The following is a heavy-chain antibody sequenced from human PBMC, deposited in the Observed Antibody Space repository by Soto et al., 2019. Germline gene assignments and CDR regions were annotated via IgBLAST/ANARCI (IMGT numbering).Heavy chain of an antibody. J-gene: IGHJ3*02. CDR1: GYSFTSYW. CDR2: IYPGDSDT. V-gene: IGHV5-51*01. Sequence: GESLKISCKGSGYSFTSYWIGWVRQMPGKGLEWLGIIYPGDSDTRYSPSFQGQVTISADKSISTAYLQWSSLKASDIAMYYCAIHCGIGGATDAFDIWGQGTVVTVSS. D-gene: IGHD1-26*01. CDR3: AIHCGIGGATDAFDI.